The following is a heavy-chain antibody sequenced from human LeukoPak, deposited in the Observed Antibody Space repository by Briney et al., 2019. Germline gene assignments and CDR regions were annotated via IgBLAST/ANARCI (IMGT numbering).Heavy chain of an antibody. CDR3: AREEPGAAAVNFDY. Sequence: GGSLRLSCAASGFTVSSNYMSWVRQAPGKGLEWVANIKQDGSEKYYVDSVKGRFTISRDNAKNSLYLQMNSLRAEDTAVYYCAREEPGAAAVNFDYWGQGTLVTVSS. CDR1: GFTVSSNY. D-gene: IGHD6-13*01. V-gene: IGHV3-7*01. J-gene: IGHJ4*02. CDR2: IKQDGSEK.